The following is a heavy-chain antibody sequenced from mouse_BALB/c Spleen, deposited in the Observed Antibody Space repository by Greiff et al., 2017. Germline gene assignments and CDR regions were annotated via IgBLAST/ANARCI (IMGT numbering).Heavy chain of an antibody. V-gene: IGHV5-9-4*01. CDR1: GFTFSSYA. D-gene: IGHD3-3*01. J-gene: IGHJ4*01. CDR3: ARRGGRGAMDY. CDR2: ISSGGSYT. Sequence: EVMLVESGGGLVKPGGSLKLSCAASGFTFSSYAMSWVRQSPEKRLEWVAEISSGGSYTYYPDTVTGRFTISRDNAKNTLYLEMSSLRSEDTAMYYCARRGGRGAMDYWGQGTSVTVSS.